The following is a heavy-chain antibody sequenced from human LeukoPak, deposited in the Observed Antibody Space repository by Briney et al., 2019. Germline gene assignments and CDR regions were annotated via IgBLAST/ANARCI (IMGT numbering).Heavy chain of an antibody. CDR1: GYTFTSYG. CDR2: ISAYNGNT. J-gene: IGHJ6*03. Sequence: ASVKVSCKASGYTFTSYGISWVRQAPGQGLEWMGWISAYNGNTDYGQKLQGRVTMTTDTSTSTAYMELRSLRSDDTAVYYCARSVAAAGSYYYYYMDVWGKGTTVTVSS. CDR3: ARSVAAAGSYYYYYMDV. V-gene: IGHV1-18*01. D-gene: IGHD6-13*01.